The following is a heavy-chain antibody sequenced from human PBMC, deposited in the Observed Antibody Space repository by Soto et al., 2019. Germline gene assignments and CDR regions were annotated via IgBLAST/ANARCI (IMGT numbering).Heavy chain of an antibody. Sequence: QVQLVQSGVEMKEPGASVRVSCKASGYTFTSHGLSWVRQAPGQGIEWMGWISANSGNTNYAEKFQGSLTLTKDTCTSTVYLELRSLRSDDTALYYCARDVWHAVLEWGQGTLVTVSS. CDR1: GYTFTSHG. CDR2: ISANSGNT. CDR3: ARDVWHAVLE. J-gene: IGHJ4*02. V-gene: IGHV1-18*01. D-gene: IGHD2-8*01.